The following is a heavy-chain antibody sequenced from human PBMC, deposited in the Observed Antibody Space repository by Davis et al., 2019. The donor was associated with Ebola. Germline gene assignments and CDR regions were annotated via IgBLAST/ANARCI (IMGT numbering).Heavy chain of an antibody. CDR2: IHYSGST. J-gene: IGHJ3*02. Sequence: PSETLSLTCTVYACSVSRGSYYLSWTRQPPGKGLEWIGYIHYSGSTNYNPSLKSRVTISVDTSKNQFSLKLSSVTAADTAVYYCARVEVVPAAITAHDAFDIWGQGTMVTVSS. D-gene: IGHD2-2*02. CDR1: ACSVSRGSYY. V-gene: IGHV4-61*01. CDR3: ARVEVVPAAITAHDAFDI.